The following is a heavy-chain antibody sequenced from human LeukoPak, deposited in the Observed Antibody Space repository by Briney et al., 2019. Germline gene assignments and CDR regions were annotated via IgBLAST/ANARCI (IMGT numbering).Heavy chain of an antibody. CDR2: ILYDGSNK. J-gene: IGHJ4*02. CDR1: EFTFSKFG. CDR3: TKDLRYYYTDDHPTMDEHDY. V-gene: IGHV3-30*02. Sequence: PGGSLRLSCAASEFTFSKFGMHWVRQAPGQGLEWVAFILYDGSNKYYADSVKGRFTISRDNSKNTLSLQMNTLRAEDSALYYCTKDLRYYYTDDHPTMDEHDYWGQGTLVTVSS. D-gene: IGHD2/OR15-2a*01.